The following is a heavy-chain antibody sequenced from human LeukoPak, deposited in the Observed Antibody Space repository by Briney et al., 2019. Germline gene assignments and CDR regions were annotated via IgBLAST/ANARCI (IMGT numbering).Heavy chain of an antibody. CDR1: GGTFSSYA. J-gene: IGHJ6*02. CDR3: ARHPHYDSSGYYYYNYYYYGMDV. D-gene: IGHD3-22*01. V-gene: IGHV1-69*13. CDR2: IIPIFGTA. Sequence: ASVKVSCKASGGTFSSYAISWVRQAPGQGLEWMGGIIPIFGTANYAQKFQGRVTITADESTSTAYMELSSLRSEDTAVYYCARHPHYDSSGYYYYNYYYYGMDVWGQGTTVTVSS.